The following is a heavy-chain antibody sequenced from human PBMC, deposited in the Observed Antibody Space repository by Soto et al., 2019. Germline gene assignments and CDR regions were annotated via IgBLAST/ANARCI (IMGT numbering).Heavy chain of an antibody. V-gene: IGHV4-4*07. J-gene: IGHJ6*02. CDR3: ARGEIGNGYGMDV. D-gene: IGHD2-8*01. Sequence: SETLCLTCTVSGCSIGRYCVRWIRQPSGKGLEWIGRIYPSGSTNYSPSLKSRVTMSVDTSKNQLSLKLSSVTAADTAVYYCARGEIGNGYGMDVWGQGTTVTVSS. CDR1: GCSIGRYC. CDR2: IYPSGST.